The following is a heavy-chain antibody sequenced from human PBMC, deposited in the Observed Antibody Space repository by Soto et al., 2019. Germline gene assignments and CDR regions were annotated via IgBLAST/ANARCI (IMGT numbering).Heavy chain of an antibody. CDR1: GITFSIYA. CDR2: ISGRGDKT. D-gene: IGHD2-2*01. Sequence: EVQLLQSGGGLVQPGGSLRLSCSASGITFSIYAMSWVRQAPGKGLEWVSAISGRGDKTYYADSVEGRFTISRDNSKKTLYLQMNSLRAEDTAIYWVVPSTILYMDVWGEGTTVTVSS. J-gene: IGHJ6*03. V-gene: IGHV3-23*01. CDR3: VPSTILYMDV.